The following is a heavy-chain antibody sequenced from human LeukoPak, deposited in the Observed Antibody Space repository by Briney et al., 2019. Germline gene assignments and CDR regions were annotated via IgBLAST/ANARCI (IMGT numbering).Heavy chain of an antibody. J-gene: IGHJ4*02. CDR3: TRPYGD. D-gene: IGHD4/OR15-4a*01. CDR1: GFIFSGPT. Sequence: GGSLRLSCAASGFIFSGPTMHWVRQAPGKGLEWVGHIRNKANSYATAYAASVKGRFTTSRDDSKNTAYLQMNSLKIEDTAVYYCTRPYGDWGQGTLVTVSS. CDR2: IRNKANSYAT. V-gene: IGHV3-73*01.